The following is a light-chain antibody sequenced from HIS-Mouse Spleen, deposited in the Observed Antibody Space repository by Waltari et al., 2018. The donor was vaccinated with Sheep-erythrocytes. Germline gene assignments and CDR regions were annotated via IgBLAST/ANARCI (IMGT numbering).Light chain of an antibody. V-gene: IGLV3-1*01. J-gene: IGLJ2*01. Sequence: SYELTQPPSVSVSPGQTASITCSGATLGHKYACWYQQKPGQSPVLVIYQDSKRPSGIPERFSGSNSGNTATLTISGTQAMDEADYYCQAWDSSTAVFGGGTKLTVL. CDR2: QDS. CDR1: TLGHKY. CDR3: QAWDSSTAV.